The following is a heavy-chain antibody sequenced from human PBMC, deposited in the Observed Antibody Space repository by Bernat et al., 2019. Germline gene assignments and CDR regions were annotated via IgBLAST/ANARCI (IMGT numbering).Heavy chain of an antibody. CDR1: GFTFSSYS. CDR2: ISGSGATM. CDR3: ARGPESDIVVVPAAMIGMDV. D-gene: IGHD2-2*01. V-gene: IGHV3-23*01. J-gene: IGHJ6*02. Sequence: DVQLLESGGGLAQPGGPLRLSCVASGFTFSSYSMSWVRQVPGKGLEWVSIISGSGATMYYADSVKGRFTIYRDNAKNSLYLKMNSLRDEDTAVYYCARGPESDIVVVPAAMIGMDVWGQGTTVTVSS.